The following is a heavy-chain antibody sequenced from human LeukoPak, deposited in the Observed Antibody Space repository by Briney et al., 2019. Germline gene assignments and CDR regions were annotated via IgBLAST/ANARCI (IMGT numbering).Heavy chain of an antibody. D-gene: IGHD1-26*01. CDR2: IDPNSGGT. Sequence: ASVKVSCKASGYTFTGYYMHWVRQAPGQGLEWMGWIDPNSGGTHYAQKFQDRVTMTRDTSISTAYMELSRLRSDDTAVYYCARKELTSGSYSEALDYWGQGTLVTVSS. J-gene: IGHJ4*02. CDR3: ARKELTSGSYSEALDY. V-gene: IGHV1-2*02. CDR1: GYTFTGYY.